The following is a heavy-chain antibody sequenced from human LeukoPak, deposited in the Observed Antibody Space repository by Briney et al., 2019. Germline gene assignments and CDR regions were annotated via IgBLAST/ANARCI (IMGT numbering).Heavy chain of an antibody. CDR3: ANRPIAVPGKPNYYFDS. V-gene: IGHV3-23*01. CDR2: INENADSI. J-gene: IGHJ4*02. CDR1: GFSFEDYA. D-gene: IGHD6-19*01. Sequence: SGGSLRLSCAASGFSFEDYAMTWVRRAPGKGLEWVSAINENADSIQYADSVKGRFTISRDNSKNTLYLQMNSLRAEDTAVYYCANRPIAVPGKPNYYFDSWGQGTLVTVSS.